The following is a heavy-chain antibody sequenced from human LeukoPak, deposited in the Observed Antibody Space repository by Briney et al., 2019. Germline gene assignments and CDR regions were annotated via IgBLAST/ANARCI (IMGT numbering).Heavy chain of an antibody. V-gene: IGHV3-30*02. CDR3: ARDGRHFDWLLGDS. D-gene: IGHD3-9*01. CDR2: IRYDGTNK. Sequence: PGGSLRLSCAVSGFTFSPYGMHWFRQAPGKGLEWVAYIRYDGTNKYYRDSVKGRFTISRDNSKNTLYLQMNSLRPEDTAVYYCARDGRHFDWLLGDSWGLGTLVTVSS. CDR1: GFTFSPYG. J-gene: IGHJ4*02.